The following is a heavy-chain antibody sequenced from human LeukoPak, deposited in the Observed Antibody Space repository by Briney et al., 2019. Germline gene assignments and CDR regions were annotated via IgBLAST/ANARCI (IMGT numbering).Heavy chain of an antibody. CDR3: TRVLYYYGSGDP. CDR1: GYTFTAYY. J-gene: IGHJ5*02. D-gene: IGHD3-10*01. Sequence: ASVKVSCKASGYTFTAYYIHWVRQAPGQGLEWMGWIHPNSGATNYAQKFRGRVTMTRDTSITTAYMELSRLRSDDTAAYYCTRVLYYYGSGDPWGQGTLVTVSS. V-gene: IGHV1-2*02. CDR2: IHPNSGAT.